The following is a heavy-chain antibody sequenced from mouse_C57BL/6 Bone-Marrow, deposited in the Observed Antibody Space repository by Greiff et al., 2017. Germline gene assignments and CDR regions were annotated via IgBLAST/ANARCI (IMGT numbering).Heavy chain of an antibody. CDR3: AGSYPFCAMDY. V-gene: IGHV5-17*01. D-gene: IGHD6-1*01. Sequence: DVQLQESGGGLVKPGGSLKLSCEASGFTFSDYGMHWVRQAPVKGLEWVVYISSCSSTIYYADTVKGRFTISRDNAKNTLFLQMTSLRSEDTAMYYCAGSYPFCAMDYWGQGTSVTVSS. CDR1: GFTFSDYG. CDR2: ISSCSSTI. J-gene: IGHJ4*01.